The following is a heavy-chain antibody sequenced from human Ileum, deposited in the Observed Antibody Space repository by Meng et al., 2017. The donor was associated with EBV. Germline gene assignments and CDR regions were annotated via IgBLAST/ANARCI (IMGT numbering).Heavy chain of an antibody. V-gene: IGHV1-69*01. CDR3: ARESGRGYSSDY. J-gene: IGHJ4*02. D-gene: IGHD5-18*01. Sequence: VQVEQSGGEVKKPGSSVKVACKASGGTFRNSAISWVRQAPGQGLEWMGGIIPMFGAPDYAQRFQDRVTITADESTSTVYMELNSLRSEDTAVYYCARESGRGYSSDYWGQGTLVTVSS. CDR1: GGTFRNSA. CDR2: IIPMFGAP.